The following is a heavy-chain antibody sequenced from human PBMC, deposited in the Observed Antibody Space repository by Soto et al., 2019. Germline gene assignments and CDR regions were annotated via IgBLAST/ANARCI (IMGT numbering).Heavy chain of an antibody. J-gene: IGHJ4*02. V-gene: IGHV4-39*01. CDR2: INYIGST. CDR1: GGSISSSSSY. CDR3: AKTGFWSNYRVADY. Sequence: SETLSLTCTVSGGSISSSSSYWGWIRQPPGKGLEWIGSINYIGSTYYNPSLKSRITMSVDTSKNQFSLRLSSVTAADTAVYFCAKTGFWSNYRVADYWGQGTLVTVSS. D-gene: IGHD3-3*01.